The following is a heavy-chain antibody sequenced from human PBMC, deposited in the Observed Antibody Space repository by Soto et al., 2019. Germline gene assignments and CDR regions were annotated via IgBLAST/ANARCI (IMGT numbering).Heavy chain of an antibody. Sequence: SVKVSFKASWYTFTDYYIHWVRQAPGQGLEWLGWINPNTGGTNLAQKFQGRVTMTRDTSTSTAYMQLSSLRSDDSALYFCARAYDSGWYSSWFDPWGQGAVVTVSS. CDR2: INPNTGGT. CDR1: WYTFTDYY. D-gene: IGHD6-19*01. J-gene: IGHJ5*02. CDR3: ARAYDSGWYSSWFDP. V-gene: IGHV1-2*02.